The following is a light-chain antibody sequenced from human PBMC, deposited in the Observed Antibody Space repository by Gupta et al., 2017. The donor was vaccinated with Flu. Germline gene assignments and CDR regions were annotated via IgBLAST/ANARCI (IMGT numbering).Light chain of an antibody. V-gene: IGKV1-39*01. J-gene: IGKJ2*01. CDR1: QNISTY. CDR2: GAS. Sequence: DIQMTQSPSSLSASAGDRVNITCRARQNISTYLNWYRQRPRKAPGLLIYGASRLHSGIPSRFSGSGSGTDFTLAVNGLQPEDFATYYCQQSYITPYTFGQGSKLEI. CDR3: QQSYITPYT.